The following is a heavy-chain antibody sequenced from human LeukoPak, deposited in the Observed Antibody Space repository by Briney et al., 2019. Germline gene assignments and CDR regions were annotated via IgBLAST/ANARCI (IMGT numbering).Heavy chain of an antibody. J-gene: IGHJ6*04. Sequence: GGSLRLSCAASGSTFSSYWMHWVRHGPGKGLVWVARINGDESRTTYADSVRDRFTISRDNAKNTLYLQMNSLRAEDTAVYYCVRGQLERPFDFYYGMDVWGKGTTVTVSS. CDR3: VRGQLERPFDFYYGMDV. CDR1: GSTFSSYW. CDR2: INGDESRT. V-gene: IGHV3-74*01. D-gene: IGHD1-1*01.